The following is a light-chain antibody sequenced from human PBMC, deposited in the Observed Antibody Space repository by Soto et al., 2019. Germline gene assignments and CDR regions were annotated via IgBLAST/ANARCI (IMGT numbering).Light chain of an antibody. Sequence: QSALTQPASVSGSPGQSITISCTGTSSDVGGYNYVSWYQEHPGKAPKLMIYEVSNRPSGVSNRFSGSKSGNTASLTISGRQAEDEADYYCSSYTSSSTVFGGGTKLTV. V-gene: IGLV2-14*01. CDR1: SSDVGGYNY. CDR3: SSYTSSSTV. J-gene: IGLJ3*02. CDR2: EVS.